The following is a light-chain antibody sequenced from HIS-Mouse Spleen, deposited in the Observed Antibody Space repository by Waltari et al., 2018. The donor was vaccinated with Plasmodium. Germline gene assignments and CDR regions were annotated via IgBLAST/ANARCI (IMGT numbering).Light chain of an antibody. J-gene: IGLJ2*01. Sequence: SYVLTQPPSVSVAPGQTARITCGGNNIGSKSVHWYQQKPGQAPVLVGYDDSDRPSGSPERFSGSNSGNTATLTISRVEAGDEADYYCQVWDSSSDHPVFGGGTKLTVL. CDR2: DDS. V-gene: IGLV3-21*02. CDR3: QVWDSSSDHPV. CDR1: NIGSKS.